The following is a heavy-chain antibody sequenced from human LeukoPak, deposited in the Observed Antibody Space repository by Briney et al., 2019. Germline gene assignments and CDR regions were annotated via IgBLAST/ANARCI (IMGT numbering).Heavy chain of an antibody. CDR2: TYYSGST. CDR3: ARLAVAGTGAFDI. J-gene: IGHJ3*02. CDR1: GGSISSSSYY. D-gene: IGHD6-19*01. V-gene: IGHV4-39*01. Sequence: SETLSLTCTVSGGSISSSSYYWGWIRQPPGKGLEWIGSTYYSGSTYYNPSLKSRVTISVDTSKNQFSLKLSSVTAADTAVYYCARLAVAGTGAFDIWGQGTMVTVSS.